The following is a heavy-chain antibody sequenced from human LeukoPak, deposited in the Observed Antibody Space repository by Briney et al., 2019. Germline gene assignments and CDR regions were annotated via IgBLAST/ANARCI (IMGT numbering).Heavy chain of an antibody. V-gene: IGHV5-51*01. CDR1: GYSFTSYW. D-gene: IGHD3-3*01. CDR2: IYPGDSDT. J-gene: IGHJ4*02. CDR3: ARPAYYDFWSGYYAVY. Sequence: GESLKISCKGSGYSFTSYWIGWVRQMPGKGLQWMGIIYPGDSDTRYSPSFQGQVTISADKSISTAYLQWSSLKASDTAMYYCARPAYYDFWSGYYAVYWGQGTLVTVSS.